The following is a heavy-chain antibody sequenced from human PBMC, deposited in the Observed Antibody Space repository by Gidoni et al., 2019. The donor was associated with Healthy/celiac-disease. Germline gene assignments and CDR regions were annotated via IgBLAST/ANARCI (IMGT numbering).Heavy chain of an antibody. D-gene: IGHD2-15*01. CDR3: ARLARRDIVVVVAATFAFDI. J-gene: IGHJ3*02. V-gene: IGHV4-39*01. CDR1: GGSLSRSSYY. CDR2: IYYSGST. Sequence: QLQLQESGPGLVKPSETLSLTCTVSGGSLSRSSYYWGWIRQPPGRGLEGIGSIYYSGSTYYNPSLKSRVTISVDTSKNQFSLKLSSVTAADTAVYYCARLARRDIVVVVAATFAFDIWGQGTMVTVSS.